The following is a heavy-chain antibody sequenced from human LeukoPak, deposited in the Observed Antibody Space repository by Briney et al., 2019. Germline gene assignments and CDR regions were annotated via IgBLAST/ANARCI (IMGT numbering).Heavy chain of an antibody. CDR3: AAYVSAATIRLYFDL. CDR2: INPNSGGT. CDR1: GYTFTGYY. J-gene: IGHJ2*01. D-gene: IGHD5-12*01. V-gene: IGHV1-2*02. Sequence: RASVKVSCKASGYTFTGYYMHWVRQAPGQGLEWMGWINPNSGGTNYAQKFQGRVTMTRDTSISTAYMELSRLRSDDTAVYYCAAYVSAATIRLYFDLWGRGTLVTVSS.